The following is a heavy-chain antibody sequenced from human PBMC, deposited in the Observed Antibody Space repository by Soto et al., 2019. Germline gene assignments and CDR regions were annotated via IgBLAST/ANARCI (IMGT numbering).Heavy chain of an antibody. CDR1: GGSISSSSYF. J-gene: IGHJ6*02. D-gene: IGHD1-26*01. CDR3: ARRPKSGSFHYYGVDV. CDR2: IYYNGRT. Sequence: PSETLSLTCSLSGGSISSSSYFWDWIRQTPGMGLEWIGNIYYNGRTYYNPSLRSRVTISVDTSQNQLSLKLTSVTAADTAVYYCARRPKSGSFHYYGVDVWGQGTTVTVSS. V-gene: IGHV4-39*01.